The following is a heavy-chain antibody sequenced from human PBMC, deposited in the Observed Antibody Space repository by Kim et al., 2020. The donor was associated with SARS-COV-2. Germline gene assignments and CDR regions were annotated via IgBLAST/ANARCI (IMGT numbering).Heavy chain of an antibody. J-gene: IGHJ4*02. CDR1: GGSISSSSYY. CDR3: ARHLVAGGSSWYPGYYFDY. Sequence: SETLSLTCTVSGGSISSSSYYWGWIRQPPGKGLEWIGSIYYSGSTYYNPSLKSRVTISVDTSKNQFSLKLSSVTAADTAVYYCARHLVAGGSSWYPGYYFDYWGQGTLVTVSS. D-gene: IGHD6-13*01. V-gene: IGHV4-39*01. CDR2: IYYSGST.